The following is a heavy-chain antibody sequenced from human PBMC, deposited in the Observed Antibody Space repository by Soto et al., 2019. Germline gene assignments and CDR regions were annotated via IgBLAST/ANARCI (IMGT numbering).Heavy chain of an antibody. V-gene: IGHV4-61*01. J-gene: IGHJ4*02. Sequence: LETLSLTCTFSGGSVISGSYYWSWIRQPPGKGLEWIGYIYYSGSTNYNPSLKSRVTISVDTSKNQFSLKLSSVTAADTAVYYCARGYSSSWQDYWGQGTLVTVSS. CDR1: GGSVISGSYY. CDR2: IYYSGST. D-gene: IGHD6-13*01. CDR3: ARGYSSSWQDY.